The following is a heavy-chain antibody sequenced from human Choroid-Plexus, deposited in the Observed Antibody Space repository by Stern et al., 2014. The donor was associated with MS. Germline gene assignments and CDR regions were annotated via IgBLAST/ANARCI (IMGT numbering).Heavy chain of an antibody. CDR1: GFSFSSFG. CDR3: AKDRQYLTFFFDF. Sequence: VQLVESGGGVVQPGRPLILSCAASGFSFSSFGMHWVRQAPGKGLEGGALISYDGSKDYADSVKGRFAISRDNSKNTLYLQMNSLRAEDTAVYYCAKDRQYLTFFFDFWGQGSLVTVSS. D-gene: IGHD2/OR15-2a*01. V-gene: IGHV3-30*18. J-gene: IGHJ4*02. CDR2: ISYDGSK.